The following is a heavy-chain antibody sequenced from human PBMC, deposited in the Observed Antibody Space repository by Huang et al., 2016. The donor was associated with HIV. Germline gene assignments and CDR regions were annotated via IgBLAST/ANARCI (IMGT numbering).Heavy chain of an antibody. J-gene: IGHJ3*02. CDR1: GGSFNSLA. CDR3: AREGQTWYGKPIAAFEI. D-gene: IGHD6-13*01. V-gene: IGHV1-69*10. Sequence: VQLVQSGAEVKRPGTSVKISCKASGGSFNSLAFNWVRQAPGQGLQYMGGMVPLLSVTNYAEKFRGRLTISADKSTSTVFMELRGLTSEDTAVFFCAREGQTWYGKPIAAFEIWGQGTTVIVSP. CDR2: MVPLLSVT.